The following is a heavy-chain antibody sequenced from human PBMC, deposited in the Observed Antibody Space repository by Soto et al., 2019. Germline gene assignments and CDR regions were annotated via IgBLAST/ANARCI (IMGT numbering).Heavy chain of an antibody. D-gene: IGHD5-18*01. V-gene: IGHV1-3*01. CDR3: ARVELWLPPSTDY. Sequence: ASVKVSCKASVNTFTSYAMHWVRQSPGQRLEWVGWINAVNGNTNYSQKFQRRVTITADKSTSTAYMELSSLRSEDTAVYYCARVELWLPPSTDYWGQGTLVTVS. CDR2: INAVNGNT. J-gene: IGHJ4*02. CDR1: VNTFTSYA.